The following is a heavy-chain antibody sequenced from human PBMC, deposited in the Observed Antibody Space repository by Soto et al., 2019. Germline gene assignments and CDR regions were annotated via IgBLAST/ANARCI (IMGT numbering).Heavy chain of an antibody. J-gene: IGHJ4*02. CDR2: IYYSGST. D-gene: IGHD5-18*01. CDR3: ARGSVDTAMVFFDY. Sequence: PSETLSLTCTVSGGSISSYYWSWIRQPPGKGLEWIGYIYYSGSTNYNPSLKSRVTISVDTSKNQFSLKLSSVTAADTAVYYCARGSVDTAMVFFDYWGQGTLVTVSS. V-gene: IGHV4-59*01. CDR1: GGSISSYY.